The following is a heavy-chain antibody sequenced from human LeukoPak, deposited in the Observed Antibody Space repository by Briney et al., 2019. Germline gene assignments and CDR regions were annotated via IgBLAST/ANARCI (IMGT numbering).Heavy chain of an antibody. Sequence: GGSLRLSCAASGFTFSSYAMSWVRQAPGKGLQWVAKIKQDGSEKYYVDSVKGRFTISRDNAENSLYLQMNSLRVEDTAVYYCAARSSGNPYFWGQGTLVTVSS. CDR1: GFTFSSYA. V-gene: IGHV3-7*03. J-gene: IGHJ4*02. CDR3: AARSSGNPYF. D-gene: IGHD1-26*01. CDR2: IKQDGSEK.